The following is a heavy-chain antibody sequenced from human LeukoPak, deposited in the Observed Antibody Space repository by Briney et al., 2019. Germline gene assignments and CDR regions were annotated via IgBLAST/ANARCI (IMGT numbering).Heavy chain of an antibody. J-gene: IGHJ5*02. CDR2: INPTSGGT. V-gene: IGHV1-2*06. CDR1: GYTFTGYY. Sequence: ASVKVSCKASGYTFTGYYMHWVRQAPGQGLEWMGRINPTSGGTNYAQKFQGRVTMTRDTSTSTVYMELSSLRSEDTAVYYCARGGRDHWFDPWGQGTLVTVSS. CDR3: ARGGRDHWFDP.